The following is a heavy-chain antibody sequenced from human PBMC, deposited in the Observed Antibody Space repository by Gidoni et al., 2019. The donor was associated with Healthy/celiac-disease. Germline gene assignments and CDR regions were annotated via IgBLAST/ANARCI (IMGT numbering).Heavy chain of an antibody. V-gene: IGHV4-39*07. CDR2: IYYSGST. D-gene: IGHD3-22*01. J-gene: IGHJ4*02. CDR3: ARDQPSHYYDSSGYYHSY. Sequence: QLQLQESGPGLVKPSETLSLTCTVSGGSISSSSYYWGWIRQPPGKGLEWIGSIYYSGSTYYNPSLKSRVTISVDTSKNQFSLKLSSVTAADTAVYYCARDQPSHYYDSSGYYHSYWGQGTLVTVSS. CDR1: GGSISSSSYY.